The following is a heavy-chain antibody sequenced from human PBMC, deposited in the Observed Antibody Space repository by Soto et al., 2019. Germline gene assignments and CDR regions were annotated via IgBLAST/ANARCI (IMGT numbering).Heavy chain of an antibody. J-gene: IGHJ5*02. Sequence: ASVKVSCKASGYTFTSYDINWVRQATGQGLEWMGWMNPNSGNTGYAQKFQGRVTMTRNTSISTAYMELSSLRSEDTAVYYCARGEAPGYCSGGSCYGGVGWFDPWGQGTLVTVSS. V-gene: IGHV1-8*01. CDR3: ARGEAPGYCSGGSCYGGVGWFDP. CDR2: MNPNSGNT. D-gene: IGHD2-15*01. CDR1: GYTFTSYD.